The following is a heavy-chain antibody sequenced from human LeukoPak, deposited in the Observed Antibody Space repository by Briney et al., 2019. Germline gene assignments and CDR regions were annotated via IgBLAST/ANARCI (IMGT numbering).Heavy chain of an antibody. CDR1: GFTFSSYS. J-gene: IGHJ4*02. V-gene: IGHV3-66*01. D-gene: IGHD3-10*01. CDR2: VYAGGST. Sequence: GGSLRLSCAASGFTFSSYSMSWVRQAPGKGLEGVSVVYAGGSTYYPDSVKGRFTISRDNSKNTLYLQVYSLRAEDTAVYYCARNYYASGSQFFFDYWGQGTLVTVSS. CDR3: ARNYYASGSQFFFDY.